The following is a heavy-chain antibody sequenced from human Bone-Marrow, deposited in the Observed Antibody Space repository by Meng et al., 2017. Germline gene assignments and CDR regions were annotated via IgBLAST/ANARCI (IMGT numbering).Heavy chain of an antibody. CDR1: GFTFDDYG. Sequence: LSLTCAASGFTFDDYGMHRVRQAPGKGLEWVSGINWNSGRIGYADSVKGRFTISRDNAKNSLYLQMNSLRAEDMALYYCAKGANYDILTGLKTDAFDIWGQGTMVTVSS. D-gene: IGHD3-9*01. J-gene: IGHJ3*02. CDR3: AKGANYDILTGLKTDAFDI. V-gene: IGHV3-9*03. CDR2: INWNSGRI.